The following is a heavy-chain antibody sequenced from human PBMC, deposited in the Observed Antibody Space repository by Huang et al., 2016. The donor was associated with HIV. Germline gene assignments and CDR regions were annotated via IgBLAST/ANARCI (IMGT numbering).Heavy chain of an antibody. J-gene: IGHJ5*02. CDR3: ARAVVRGLIIRFDP. CDR2: VNPKSGAT. V-gene: IGHV1-2*02. D-gene: IGHD3-10*01. Sequence: QVQLVQSGAEVKKPGASVKVSCRTSGYIFTDYYIHWVRQAPGQGLGGMGCVNPKSGATNQAQRFQGRLHMTPDTSTSAVYMELANLRSDDTAVYYCARAVVRGLIIRFDPWGQGTLVTVSS. CDR1: GYIFTDYY.